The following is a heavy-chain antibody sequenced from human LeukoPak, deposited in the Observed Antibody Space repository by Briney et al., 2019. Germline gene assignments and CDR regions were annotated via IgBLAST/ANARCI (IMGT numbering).Heavy chain of an antibody. J-gene: IGHJ4*02. V-gene: IGHV3-23*01. CDR1: GFTFSSEA. CDR2: ISPAGGTT. Sequence: GSLRLSCTVSGFTFSSEAMGWVRQLPGGGLEWVSTISPAGGTTYYAESMKGRFTISRDNSKSTLYLQMNSLRVEDTAVYYCTKVRSGSSSWALRVFDYWGQGALVTVSS. D-gene: IGHD6-13*01. CDR3: TKVRSGSSSWALRVFDY.